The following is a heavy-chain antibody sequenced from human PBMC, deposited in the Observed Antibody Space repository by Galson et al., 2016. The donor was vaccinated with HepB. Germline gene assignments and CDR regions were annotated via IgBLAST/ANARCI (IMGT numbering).Heavy chain of an antibody. CDR2: IYSGGTT. V-gene: IGHV3-66*02. CDR3: VRGVYGDHGWFDY. J-gene: IGHJ4*02. D-gene: IGHD4-17*01. CDR1: GFRFSDYT. Sequence: SLRLSCAASGFRFSDYTISWVRQAPGKGLEYVSVIYSGGTTYYADSVKGRFTISRDNSQNSLFLQMNTLRAEDTAVYFCVRGVYGDHGWFDYWGQGTLVTVSS.